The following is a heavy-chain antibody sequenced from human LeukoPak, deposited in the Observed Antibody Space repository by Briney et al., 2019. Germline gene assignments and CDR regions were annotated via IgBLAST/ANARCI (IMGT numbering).Heavy chain of an antibody. CDR1: GGTFSSYA. CDR2: FDPEDGET. Sequence: RASVKVSCKASGGTFSSYAISWVRQAPGKGLEWMGGFDPEDGETIYAQKFQGRVTMTEDTSTDTAYMELSSLRSEDTAVYYCATGTSWQNPLKIDYWGQGTLVTVSS. J-gene: IGHJ4*02. D-gene: IGHD2-2*01. V-gene: IGHV1-24*01. CDR3: ATGTSWQNPLKIDY.